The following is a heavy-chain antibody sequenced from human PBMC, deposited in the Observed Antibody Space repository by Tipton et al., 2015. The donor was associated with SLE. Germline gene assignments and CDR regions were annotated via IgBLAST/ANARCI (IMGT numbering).Heavy chain of an antibody. J-gene: IGHJ4*02. CDR2: INPNSGGT. D-gene: IGHD3-10*01. CDR3: ARSLLWFGELSHHFDY. V-gene: IGHV1-2*06. Sequence: QLVQSGAEVKKPGASVKVSCKASGYTFTGYYMHWVRQAPGQGLEWMGRINPNSGGTNYAQKFQGRVTMTRDTSISTAYMELSRLRSDDTAVYYCARSLLWFGELSHHFDYWGQGTLVTVSS. CDR1: GYTFTGYY.